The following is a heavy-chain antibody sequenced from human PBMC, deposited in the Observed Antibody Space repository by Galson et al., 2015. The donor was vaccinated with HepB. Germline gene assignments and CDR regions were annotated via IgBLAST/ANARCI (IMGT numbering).Heavy chain of an antibody. J-gene: IGHJ4*02. Sequence: TLSLTCTVSGGSTRNYYWSWIRQPPGKGLEWIGYIYYSGSTNYNRSLKSRVTISVDTSKNQFSLKLRSVTAADTAVYYCARGGYGYDFDYWGQGTLVTVSS. CDR1: GGSTRNYY. V-gene: IGHV4-59*01. CDR3: ARGGYGYDFDY. D-gene: IGHD5-18*01. CDR2: IYYSGST.